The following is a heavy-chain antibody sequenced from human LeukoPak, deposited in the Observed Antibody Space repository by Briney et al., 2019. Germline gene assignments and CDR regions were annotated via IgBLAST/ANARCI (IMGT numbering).Heavy chain of an antibody. D-gene: IGHD5-18*01. CDR1: GFSFSSYE. V-gene: IGHV3-48*03. CDR3: ASDTVDTAVGIDY. J-gene: IGHJ4*02. CDR2: ISGSGTTI. Sequence: GGSLRLSCAASGFSFSSYEMNWVRQAPGKGLEWVSYISGSGTTIYYADSVKGRFTISRDNAENSLYLQMNSLRAEDTAVYYCASDTVDTAVGIDYWGQGTLVTVSS.